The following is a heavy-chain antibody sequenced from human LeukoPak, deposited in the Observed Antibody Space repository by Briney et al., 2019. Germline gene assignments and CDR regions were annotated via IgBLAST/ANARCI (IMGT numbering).Heavy chain of an antibody. CDR3: ARSPLRSGELLPDY. CDR1: GGTFSSYA. CDR2: IIPIFGTA. J-gene: IGHJ4*02. Sequence: SVKVSCKASGGTFSSYAISWVRQAPGQGLEWMGGIIPIFGTANYAQKLQGRVTMTTDTSTSTAYMELRSLRSDDTAVYYCARSPLRSGELLPDYWGQGTLVTVSS. D-gene: IGHD3-10*01. V-gene: IGHV1-69*05.